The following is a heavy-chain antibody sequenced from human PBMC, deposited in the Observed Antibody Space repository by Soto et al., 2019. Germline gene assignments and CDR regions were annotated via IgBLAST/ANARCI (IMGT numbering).Heavy chain of an antibody. V-gene: IGHV4-31*03. Sequence: SETLSLTCTVSGDSISSGGYYWTWVRQHPGKGLEWIGYMYYSGIAYYNPSLKSRVNISVDTSKNQFSLRLSSVTAADTAVYYCARAINDFWSGFSYYSDYRGKAPLGTGS. J-gene: IGHJ4*02. CDR1: GDSISSGGYY. D-gene: IGHD3-3*01. CDR2: MYYSGIA. CDR3: ARAINDFWSGFSYYSDY.